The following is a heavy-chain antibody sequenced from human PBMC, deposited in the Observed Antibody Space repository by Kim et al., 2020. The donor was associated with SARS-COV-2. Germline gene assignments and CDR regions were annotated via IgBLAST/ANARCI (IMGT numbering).Heavy chain of an antibody. V-gene: IGHV1-2*06. CDR2: INPNSGGR. CDR3: ASIEYSYGTSLDY. J-gene: IGHJ4*01. Sequence: ASVKVSCKASGYTFTGYYMHWVRQAPGQGLEWMGRINPNSGGRNYAQKFQGRVTMTRDTSISTAYMELSRLRSDDTAVYYCASIEYSYGTSLDYWGHGTLVTVSS. CDR1: GYTFTGYY. D-gene: IGHD5-18*01.